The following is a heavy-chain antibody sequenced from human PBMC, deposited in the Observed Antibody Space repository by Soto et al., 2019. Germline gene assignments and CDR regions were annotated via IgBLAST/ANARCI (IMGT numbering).Heavy chain of an antibody. Sequence: GGSLRRSCAASGFTFSSYGMRWVRQAPGKGLEWVAVISYEGRNQYYADSAKGRFTISRDNSMNTLYLQMNSLRAEDTAVYYCAKEGQMKVSTTLDHWGLGTLVTVSS. V-gene: IGHV3-30*18. CDR1: GFTFSSYG. CDR2: ISYEGRNQ. CDR3: AKEGQMKVSTTLDH. J-gene: IGHJ4*02. D-gene: IGHD1-20*01.